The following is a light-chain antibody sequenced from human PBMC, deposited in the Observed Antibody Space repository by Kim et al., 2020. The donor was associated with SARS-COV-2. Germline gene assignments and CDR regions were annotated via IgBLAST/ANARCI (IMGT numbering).Light chain of an antibody. J-gene: IGKJ5*01. CDR2: VAS. CDR1: QGVNVF. CDR3: QQYNSYPIT. V-gene: IGKV1-16*02. Sequence: SSFGDLVTITLRASQGVNVFLAWFQQKPGKAPKSLIYVASSLQGGVPSKFSGSGSGRDFTLTISSLQPEDFATYYCQQYNSYPITFGQGTRLEIK.